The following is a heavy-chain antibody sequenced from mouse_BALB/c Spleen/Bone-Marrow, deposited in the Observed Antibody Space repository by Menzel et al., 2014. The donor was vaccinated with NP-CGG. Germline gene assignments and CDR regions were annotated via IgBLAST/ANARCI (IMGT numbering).Heavy chain of an antibody. V-gene: IGHV14-3*02. CDR2: IDPANGNT. J-gene: IGHJ2*01. CDR3: ARSGLGPPFGY. D-gene: IGHD4-1*01. Sequence: EVQLQQSGAELVKPGASVKLSCTASGFNIKDTYMHWAKQRPEQGLEWIGRIDPANGNTKYDPKFQGKATITADTSSNTAYLRLSSLTSEDTAVYYCARSGLGPPFGYWRQGTTLTVSS. CDR1: GFNIKDTY.